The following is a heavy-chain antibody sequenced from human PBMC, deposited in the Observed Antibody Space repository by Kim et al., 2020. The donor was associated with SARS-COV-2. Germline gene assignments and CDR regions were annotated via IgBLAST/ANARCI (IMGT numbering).Heavy chain of an antibody. V-gene: IGHV5-51*01. CDR3: ARANYGGRDGYKKWWFDP. Sequence: GESLKISCKGSGYSFTSYWIGWVRQMPGKGLEWMGIIYPGDSDTRYSPSFQGQVTISADKSISTAYLQWSSLKASDTAMYYCARANYGGRDGYKKWWFDPWGQGTLVTVSS. J-gene: IGHJ5*02. CDR2: IYPGDSDT. D-gene: IGHD3-10*01. CDR1: GYSFTSYW.